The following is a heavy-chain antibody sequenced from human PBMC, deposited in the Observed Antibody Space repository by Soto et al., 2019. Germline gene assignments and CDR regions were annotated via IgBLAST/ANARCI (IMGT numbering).Heavy chain of an antibody. CDR1: GFTFSSYS. Sequence: QVQLVESGGGVVQPGRSLRLSCAASGFTFSSYSMHWVRQAPGKGLEWVAVIWYDGSNKYYADSVKGRFTISRDNSKNTLYLQMNSLRAEDTAVYYCARDSDYGGNYGMDVWGQGTTVTVSS. D-gene: IGHD4-17*01. CDR3: ARDSDYGGNYGMDV. J-gene: IGHJ6*02. V-gene: IGHV3-33*01. CDR2: IWYDGSNK.